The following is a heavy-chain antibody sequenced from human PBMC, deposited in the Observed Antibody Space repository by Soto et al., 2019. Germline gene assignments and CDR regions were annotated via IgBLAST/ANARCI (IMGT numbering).Heavy chain of an antibody. CDR3: ARDRGVSPPNYYYYGMDV. CDR2: IYSGGST. Sequence: EVQLVETGGGLIQPGGSLRLSCAASGFTVSSNYMSWVRQAPGKGLEWVSVIYSGGSTYYVDSVKGRFTISRDNSKNTLYLQMNSLRAEDTAVDYCARDRGVSPPNYYYYGMDVWGQGTTVTVSS. D-gene: IGHD3-10*01. J-gene: IGHJ6*02. CDR1: GFTVSSNY. V-gene: IGHV3-53*02.